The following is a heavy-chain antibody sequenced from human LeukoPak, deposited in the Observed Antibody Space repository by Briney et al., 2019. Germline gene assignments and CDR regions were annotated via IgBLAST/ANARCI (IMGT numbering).Heavy chain of an antibody. J-gene: IGHJ4*02. CDR1: GFTFSSYA. Sequence: PGGSLRLPCAASGFTFSSYAMHWVRQAPGKGLEWVAVISYDGSNKYYADSVKGRFTISRDNSKNTLYVQVNSLGTEDTAAYYCAKGSYYDSSGSFYFDYWGQGTLVTVSS. CDR2: ISYDGSNK. CDR3: AKGSYYDSSGSFYFDY. D-gene: IGHD3-22*01. V-gene: IGHV3-30*04.